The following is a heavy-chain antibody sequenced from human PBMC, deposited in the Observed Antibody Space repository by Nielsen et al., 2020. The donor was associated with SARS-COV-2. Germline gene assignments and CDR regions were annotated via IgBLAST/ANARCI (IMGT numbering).Heavy chain of an antibody. D-gene: IGHD3-10*01. Sequence: GGSLRLSCAASGFTFSSYAMSWVRQAPGKGLEWVSAISGSGGSTYYADTVKGRFAISRDNSKNTLYLQMNSLRAEDTAVYYCASPEGYYAPFDYWGQGTLVTVSS. J-gene: IGHJ4*02. CDR1: GFTFSSYA. V-gene: IGHV3-23*01. CDR2: ISGSGGST. CDR3: ASPEGYYAPFDY.